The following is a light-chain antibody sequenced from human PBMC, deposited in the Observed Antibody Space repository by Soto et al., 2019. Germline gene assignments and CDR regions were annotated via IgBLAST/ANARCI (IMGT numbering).Light chain of an antibody. J-gene: IGKJ1*01. V-gene: IGKV1-13*02. Sequence: AIQLTQSPCSLSASVGDRVTITCRASQGISSALAWYQQKSGKAPKVLIYDASNLESGVPSRFSGSGSGTDFTLTISSLQPEDFATYYCQQFNSYPWTFGQGTKVEIQ. CDR3: QQFNSYPWT. CDR1: QGISSA. CDR2: DAS.